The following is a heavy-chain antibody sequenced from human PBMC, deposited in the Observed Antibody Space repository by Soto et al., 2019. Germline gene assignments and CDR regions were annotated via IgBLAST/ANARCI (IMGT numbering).Heavy chain of an antibody. CDR3: ARDADYSNYYYYYGMDV. D-gene: IGHD4-4*01. CDR1: GFTFSSYS. V-gene: IGHV3-48*04. CDR2: ISSSSSTI. J-gene: IGHJ6*02. Sequence: GGSLRLSCAASGFTFSSYSMNWVRQAPGKGLEWVSYISSSSSTIYYADSVKGRFTISRDNAKNSLYLQMNSLRAEDTAVYYCARDADYSNYYYYYGMDVWGQGTTVTVSS.